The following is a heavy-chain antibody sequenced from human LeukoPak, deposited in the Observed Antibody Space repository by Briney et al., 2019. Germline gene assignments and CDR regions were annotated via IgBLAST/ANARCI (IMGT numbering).Heavy chain of an antibody. CDR2: IYYSGST. CDR3: ARDYSGWSFDY. Sequence: SETLSLTCTVSGGSINSYYWSWIRQPPGKGLEWIGYIYYSGSTNYNPSLKSRVTISVDTSKNQFSLKLSSVTAADTAVYYCARDYSGWSFDYWGQGTLVTVSS. J-gene: IGHJ4*02. D-gene: IGHD6-19*01. CDR1: GGSINSYY. V-gene: IGHV4-59*01.